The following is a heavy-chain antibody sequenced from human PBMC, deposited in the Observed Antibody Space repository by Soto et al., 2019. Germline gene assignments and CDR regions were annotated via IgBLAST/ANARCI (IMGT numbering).Heavy chain of an antibody. V-gene: IGHV3-74*01. CDR2: ISGDGVTT. D-gene: IGHD3-9*01. J-gene: IGHJ4*02. Sequence: EVQLVESGGDLVQRGGSLRLSCGASGFPFSSYWMHWVRHTPGQGLDWVARISGDGVTTYYADSVTGRFTVSRDNAKNTLSLQISGLRAEDTAVYYCAREYYGLLTGYYTDYWGQGTLVSVSS. CDR1: GFPFSSYW. CDR3: AREYYGLLTGYYTDY.